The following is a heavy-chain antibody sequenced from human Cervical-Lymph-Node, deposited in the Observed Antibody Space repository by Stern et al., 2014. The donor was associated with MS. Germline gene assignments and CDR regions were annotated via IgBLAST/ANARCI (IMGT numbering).Heavy chain of an antibody. CDR3: ARDRYYDSSGYGGFDY. J-gene: IGHJ4*02. CDR2: INPSGGST. V-gene: IGHV1-46*01. CDR1: GYTFTSYY. D-gene: IGHD3-22*01. Sequence: VQLLESGAEVKKPGASVKVSCKASGYTFTSYYMHWVRQAPGQGLEWMGIINPSGGSTSSAQKFQGRVTMTRDTSTSTVYMELSSLRSEDTAVYYCARDRYYDSSGYGGFDYWGQGTLVTVSS.